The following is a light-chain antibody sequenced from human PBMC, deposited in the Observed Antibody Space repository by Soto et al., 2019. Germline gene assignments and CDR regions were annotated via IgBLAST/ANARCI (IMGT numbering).Light chain of an antibody. V-gene: IGKV1-27*01. J-gene: IGKJ1*01. CDR2: AAS. CDR3: QTYDSAPWT. CDR1: QGISNY. Sequence: DIQMTQSPSSLSASVRDRVTITCRASQGISNYLAWYQQKPGKVPKLLIYAASTLQSGVPSRFSGSGSGTDFPLTISSLQPEDVAPYYCQTYDSAPWTFGQGTKVEIK.